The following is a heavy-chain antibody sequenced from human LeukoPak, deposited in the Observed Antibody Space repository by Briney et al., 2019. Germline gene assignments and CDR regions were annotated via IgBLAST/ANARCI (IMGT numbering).Heavy chain of an antibody. V-gene: IGHV4-39*01. D-gene: IGHD2-15*01. CDR2: IYYARST. J-gene: IGHJ4*02. Sequence: SETLSLTCTVSGGSISSSYYYWGWIRQPPGEGLEWIGNIYYARSTYDNPSLKSRITMSVDTSKNQFSLRLSSVTAADTAVYYCASLYCSGGSCYPRYWGQGTLVAVSS. CDR1: GGSISSSYYY. CDR3: ASLYCSGGSCYPRY.